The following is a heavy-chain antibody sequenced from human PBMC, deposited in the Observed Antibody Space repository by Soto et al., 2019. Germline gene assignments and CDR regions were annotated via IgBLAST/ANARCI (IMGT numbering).Heavy chain of an antibody. CDR3: AAYSSSWSGWFDP. CDR1: GGTCSSYA. CDR2: IIPIFGTA. J-gene: IGHJ5*02. Sequence: SVKVSCKASGGTCSSYAMSWVRQAPGQGLEWMGGIIPIFGTANYAQKFQGRVTITADESTSTAYMELSSLRSEDTAVYYCAAYSSSWSGWFDPWGQGTLVTVSS. V-gene: IGHV1-69*13. D-gene: IGHD6-13*01.